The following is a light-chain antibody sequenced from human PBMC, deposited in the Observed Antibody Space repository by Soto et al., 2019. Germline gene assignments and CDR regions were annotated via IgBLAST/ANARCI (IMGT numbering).Light chain of an antibody. J-gene: IGKJ1*01. CDR3: QQYIDWPRT. CDR1: QSVNSD. V-gene: IGKV3-15*01. Sequence: EIAMTQSPDTLSVSPGERATLSCRASQSVNSDLVWYQQKPGQAPRLLIYGASTRATGIPARFSGSGSGTDFTLTISSLRSEDFAVYYCQQYIDWPRTFGQGTKV. CDR2: GAS.